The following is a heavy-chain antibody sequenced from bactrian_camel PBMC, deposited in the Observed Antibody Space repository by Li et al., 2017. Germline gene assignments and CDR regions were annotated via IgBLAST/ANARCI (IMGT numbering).Heavy chain of an antibody. CDR3: VQGTSAGGYRY. D-gene: IGHD2*01. V-gene: IGHV3S53*01. Sequence: HVQLVESGGGSVQTGGSLRLSCEVSGDMSVACMAWFRQAPGKEREGVACIGRDGITMYSDSVKGRFTISRDNAKNTLYLQLNSLKTEDTAMYYCVQGTSAGGYRYWGQGTQVTVS. J-gene: IGHJ4*01. CDR2: IGRDGIT. CDR1: GDMSVAC.